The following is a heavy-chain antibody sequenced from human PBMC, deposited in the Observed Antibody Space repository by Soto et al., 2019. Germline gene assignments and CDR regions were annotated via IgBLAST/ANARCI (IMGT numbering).Heavy chain of an antibody. CDR1: GVSLSTHGVG. CDR3: VHRRPALYFDS. D-gene: IGHD6-25*01. Sequence: QITLKESGPTLVKPTQTLTLTCTLSGVSLSTHGVGVGWIRQPPGKALEWLALIYWDDDVRYSPSLDSRLTITTDTSKYQVSLMMTNEDPADTATYYGVHRRPALYFDSWGHGILVTVPS. V-gene: IGHV2-5*02. J-gene: IGHJ4*01. CDR2: IYWDDDV.